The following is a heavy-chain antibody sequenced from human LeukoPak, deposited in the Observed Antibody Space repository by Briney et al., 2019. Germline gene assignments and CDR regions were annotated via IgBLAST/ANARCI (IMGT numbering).Heavy chain of an antibody. CDR1: GGTFSSYA. V-gene: IGHV1-69*04. D-gene: IGHD3-10*01. Sequence: SVKVSCKASGGTFSSYAISCVRQAPGQRVEWMGRIIPILGIANYAQKFQGRVTITADKSTSTAYMELSSLRSEDTAVYYCARDRAPEFRAFDIWGQGTMVTVSS. CDR2: IIPILGIA. CDR3: ARDRAPEFRAFDI. J-gene: IGHJ3*02.